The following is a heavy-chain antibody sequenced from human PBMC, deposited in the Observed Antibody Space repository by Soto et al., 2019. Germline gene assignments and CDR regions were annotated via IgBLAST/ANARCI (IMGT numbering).Heavy chain of an antibody. CDR2: IFPSDSDT. CDR1: GYRLTSYW. J-gene: IGHJ5*02. V-gene: IGHV5-51*01. D-gene: IGHD3-22*01. Sequence: PGESLKISCRTSGYRLTSYWIAWGRQMPGKGLEWMGIIFPSDSDTRYSPSFQGQVTISADRSTSTVFLQWASLKASDTAAYFCARKDKSGYFNWFDPWGQGTLVTVSS. CDR3: ARKDKSGYFNWFDP.